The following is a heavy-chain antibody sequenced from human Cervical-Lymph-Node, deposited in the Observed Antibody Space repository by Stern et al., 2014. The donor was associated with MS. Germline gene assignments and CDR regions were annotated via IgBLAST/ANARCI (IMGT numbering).Heavy chain of an antibody. V-gene: IGHV1-18*01. CDR1: GHTTTSYG. J-gene: IGHJ4*02. CDR2: ISAHNGNT. D-gene: IGHD6-25*01. Sequence: VQLVQSGAEVKKPGASVKVSCKASGHTTTSYGISWERQAPGQGLEWMGWISAHNGNTNYVQKLQGRLTMTTDTSTSTAYMELRSLRSDDTAVYYCATFIATAGTFNYWGQGTLVTVSS. CDR3: ATFIATAGTFNY.